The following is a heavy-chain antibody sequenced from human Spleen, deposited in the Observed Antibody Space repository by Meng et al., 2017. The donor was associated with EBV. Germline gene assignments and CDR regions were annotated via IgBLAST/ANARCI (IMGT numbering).Heavy chain of an antibody. CDR1: GGSSSGSD. J-gene: IGHJ4*01. D-gene: IGHD6-19*01. CDR3: ATWNNNGWYYGY. V-gene: IGHV4-34*01. Sequence: VQFQQWGAGLLKPSETLSLTCAVYGGSSSGSDWSWIRQPPGKGLEWIGEINLGGNTNYNPSLKSRVSISVDTSKNHFSLKVDSVTAADTAVYYCATWNNNGWYYGYWGQGTLVTVSS. CDR2: INLGGNT.